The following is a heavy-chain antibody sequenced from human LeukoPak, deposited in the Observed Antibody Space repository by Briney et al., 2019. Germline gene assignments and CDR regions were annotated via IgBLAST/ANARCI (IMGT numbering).Heavy chain of an antibody. J-gene: IGHJ5*02. Sequence: SETLSLTCTVSGGSISVTNYSWSWIRQPPGKGLEWIGHTSYSGSTNYNPSLKSRVTISLDTSENQFSLKLSSVTAADTAIYYCARRVGSAVAGYNYGFGPWGQGTLVTVSS. CDR3: ARRVGSAVAGYNYGFGP. V-gene: IGHV4-59*08. CDR1: GGSISVTNYS. CDR2: TSYSGST. D-gene: IGHD6-19*01.